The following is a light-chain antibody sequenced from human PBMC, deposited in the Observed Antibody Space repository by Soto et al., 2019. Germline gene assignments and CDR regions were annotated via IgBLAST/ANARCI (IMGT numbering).Light chain of an antibody. CDR3: AAWDDSLSGNV. CDR1: SSNIGSNY. V-gene: IGLV1-47*01. CDR2: RNN. J-gene: IGLJ1*01. Sequence: QSVLTQPPSASGTPGQRVTFSCSGSSSNIGSNYVYWYQQFPGTAPKLLIYRNNQRPSGVPDRFSGSKSGTSASLAISGLRSEDEADYYCAAWDDSLSGNVFGVGTKVTVL.